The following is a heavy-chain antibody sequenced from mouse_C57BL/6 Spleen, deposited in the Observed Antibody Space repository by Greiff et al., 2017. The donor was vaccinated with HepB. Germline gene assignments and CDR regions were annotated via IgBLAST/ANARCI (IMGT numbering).Heavy chain of an antibody. D-gene: IGHD2-4*01. J-gene: IGHJ4*01. CDR2: IHPNSGST. Sequence: QVQLKQPGAELVKPGASVKLSCKASGYTFTSYWMHWVKQRPGQGLEWIGMIHPNSGSTNYNEKFKSKATLTVDKSSSTAYMQISSLTSEYSAVYYCARSWYYDYVDYAMDYWGQGTSVTVSS. CDR3: ARSWYYDYVDYAMDY. V-gene: IGHV1-64*01. CDR1: GYTFTSYW.